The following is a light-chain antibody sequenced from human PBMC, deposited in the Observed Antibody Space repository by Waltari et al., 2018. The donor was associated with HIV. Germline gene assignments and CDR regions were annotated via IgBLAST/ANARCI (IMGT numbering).Light chain of an antibody. J-gene: IGKJ1*01. Sequence: DIVMTQSPDSLALSLGERATINCKSTQSVLFSYSNKNYLAWYQQKPGQSPKLLVYWASTREFGVPDRFSGSGSGTNFTLTSSSLQAEDVAVYYCQQYYATPWTFGQGTKVEIK. CDR2: WAS. CDR1: QSVLFSYSNKNY. CDR3: QQYYATPWT. V-gene: IGKV4-1*01.